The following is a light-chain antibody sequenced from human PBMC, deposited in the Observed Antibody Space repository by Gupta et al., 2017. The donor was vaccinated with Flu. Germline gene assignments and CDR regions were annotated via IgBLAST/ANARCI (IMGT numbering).Light chain of an antibody. CDR3: ISYTRRSVFF. Sequence: QSALTQPASVSGSPGQSITSSCTGTSSDIGDYNSVSCYQPHPAKAPKLVIFEVNNRPSGVSDRFSGSKSGDTASLTISGLHADDDADYYCISYTRRSVFFFGAGTTVTV. V-gene: IGLV2-14*01. J-gene: IGLJ1*01. CDR1: SSDIGDYNS. CDR2: EVN.